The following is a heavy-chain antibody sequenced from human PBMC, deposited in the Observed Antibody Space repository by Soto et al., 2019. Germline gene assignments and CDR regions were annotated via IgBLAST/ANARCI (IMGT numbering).Heavy chain of an antibody. CDR2: ISAYNGNT. Sequence: QVQLVQSGAEVKKPGASVKVSCKASGYTFTSYGISWVRQAPGQGLEWMGWISAYNGNTNYAQKLQGRVTMTTDTSTSTVYIDLSSLRSDDTAVYYCARDQFDSYGPKEGLDYWGQGTLVTVSS. J-gene: IGHJ4*02. D-gene: IGHD5-18*01. CDR3: ARDQFDSYGPKEGLDY. CDR1: GYTFTSYG. V-gene: IGHV1-18*01.